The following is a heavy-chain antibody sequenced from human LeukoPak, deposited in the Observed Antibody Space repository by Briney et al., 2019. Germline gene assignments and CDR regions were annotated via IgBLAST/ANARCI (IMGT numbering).Heavy chain of an antibody. CDR1: GFTFSSYS. D-gene: IGHD6-19*01. Sequence: GGSLRLSCAASGFTFSSYSMNWVRQAPGKGLEWVSSISSSSSYIYYADSVEGRFTISRDNAKNSLYLQMNSLRAEDTAVYYCARAIAVAGTSPAYAFDIWGQGTMVTVSS. CDR3: ARAIAVAGTSPAYAFDI. J-gene: IGHJ3*02. V-gene: IGHV3-21*01. CDR2: ISSSSSYI.